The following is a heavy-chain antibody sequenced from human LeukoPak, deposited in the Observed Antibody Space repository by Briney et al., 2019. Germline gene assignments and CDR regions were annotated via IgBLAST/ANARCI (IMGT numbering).Heavy chain of an antibody. D-gene: IGHD3-22*01. J-gene: IGHJ4*02. Sequence: PGGSLRLSCAASGFTFSSYTMCWVRQAPGKGLEWVSGISGSGGSTYYADSVKGRLTISRDNSKNTLYLQMNSLRVEDTAVYYCARDNGTYYYYFDYWGQGTLVTVSS. V-gene: IGHV3-23*01. CDR2: ISGSGGST. CDR1: GFTFSSYT. CDR3: ARDNGTYYYYFDY.